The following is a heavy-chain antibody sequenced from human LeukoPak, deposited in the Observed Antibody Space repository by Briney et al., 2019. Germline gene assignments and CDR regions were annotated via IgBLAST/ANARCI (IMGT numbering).Heavy chain of an antibody. CDR2: INYSGST. CDR1: GGSISSYY. CDR3: CGSGWFAGPFGY. D-gene: IGHD6-19*01. V-gene: IGHV4-59*12. Sequence: PSETLSLTCTVSGGSISSYYWSWIRRPPGKGLEWIGYINYSGSTNYNPSLKSRVTISVDTSKSQFSLKLSSVTAADTAVYYCCGSGWFAGPFGYWGQGALVTVSS. J-gene: IGHJ4*02.